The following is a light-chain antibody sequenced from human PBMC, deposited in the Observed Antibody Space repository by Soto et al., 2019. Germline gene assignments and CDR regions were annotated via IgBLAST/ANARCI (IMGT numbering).Light chain of an antibody. J-gene: IGLJ3*02. CDR1: SSNIGSNT. Sequence: QSVLTQPPSASGTPGQRVTISCSGSSSNIGSNTVNWYQQLPGTAPKLLIYYNNQRPSGVPDRFSGSKSGTSASLAISGFQSEDEAHYYCAAWDDSLYGWVFGGGTKVTVL. CDR2: YNN. CDR3: AAWDDSLYGWV. V-gene: IGLV1-44*01.